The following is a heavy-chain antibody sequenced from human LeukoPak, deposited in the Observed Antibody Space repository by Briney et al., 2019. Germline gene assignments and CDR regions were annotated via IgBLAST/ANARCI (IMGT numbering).Heavy chain of an antibody. V-gene: IGHV3-7*01. CDR3: ARDRDECTNGVCYYHDFDY. CDR2: IKQDGSEK. Sequence: GGSLRLSCAASGFTFSSYWMTWVRQAPGKGLEWVANIKQDGSEKYYVDSVKGRFTISRDNAKNSLSLHMNSLRAEDTAVYYCARDRDECTNGVCYYHDFDYWGQGTLVTVSS. CDR1: GFTFSSYW. J-gene: IGHJ4*02. D-gene: IGHD2-8*01.